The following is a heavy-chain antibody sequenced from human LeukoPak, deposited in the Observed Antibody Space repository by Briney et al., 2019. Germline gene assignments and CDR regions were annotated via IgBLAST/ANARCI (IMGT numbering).Heavy chain of an antibody. CDR3: AKVAKYYYGSETYYFFEH. CDR1: GFTFSSYA. Sequence: GGSLRLSCAASGFTFSSYAMSWVRQAPEKGLEWVSAISGSGGSTYYADSVKDRFTISRVNSKNSLYLQMNSLRVEDTAVYYCAKVAKYYYGSETYYFFEHWGQGTPVTASS. CDR2: ISGSGGST. J-gene: IGHJ4*02. D-gene: IGHD3-10*01. V-gene: IGHV3-23*01.